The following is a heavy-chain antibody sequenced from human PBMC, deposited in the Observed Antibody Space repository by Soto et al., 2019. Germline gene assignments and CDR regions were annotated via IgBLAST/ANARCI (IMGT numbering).Heavy chain of an antibody. Sequence: PXESLKLSCKCSGYTFTNYWIGLVLQMPGKGLEWMGIIYPGDSDTKYNPSFQGQVTISADKSITTTYLQWSSLKASETAIYYCAASIFYYGMDVWGQGTTVTVSS. CDR3: AASIFYYGMDV. J-gene: IGHJ6*02. CDR1: GYTFTNYW. CDR2: IYPGDSDT. V-gene: IGHV5-51*01.